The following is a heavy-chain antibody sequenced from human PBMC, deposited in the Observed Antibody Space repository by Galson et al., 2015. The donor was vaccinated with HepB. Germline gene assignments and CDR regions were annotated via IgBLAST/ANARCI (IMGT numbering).Heavy chain of an antibody. CDR2: ISYDGSNK. V-gene: IGHV3-30-3*01. J-gene: IGHJ3*02. CDR1: GFTFSSYA. Sequence: SLRLSCAASGFTFSSYAMHWVRQAPGKGLEWVAVISYDGSNKYYADSVKGRFTISRDNSKNTLYLQMNSLRAEDTAVYYCARSRGGITGTPRTFDIWGQGTMVTVSS. CDR3: ARSRGGITGTPRTFDI. D-gene: IGHD1-20*01.